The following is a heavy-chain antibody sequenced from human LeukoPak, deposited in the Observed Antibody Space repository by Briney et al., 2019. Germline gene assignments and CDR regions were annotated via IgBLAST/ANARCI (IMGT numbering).Heavy chain of an antibody. V-gene: IGHV3-7*01. CDR2: ADRAGSVS. CDR1: GFNFIDNN. Sequence: PAGSLRLSCAVSGFNFIDNNMDWVRQAPGKGMEWLSTADRAGSVSGYIYSVRGRFTVSRDNARNSMYLQMNSLSAEDTAVYFCVTEYWYRFDFWGQGILVTVSS. CDR3: VTEYWYRFDF. J-gene: IGHJ4*03. D-gene: IGHD2-15*01.